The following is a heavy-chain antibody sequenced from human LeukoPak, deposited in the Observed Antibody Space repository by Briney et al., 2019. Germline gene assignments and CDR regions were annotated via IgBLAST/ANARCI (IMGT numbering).Heavy chain of an antibody. CDR2: INHSGST. J-gene: IGHJ6*02. V-gene: IGHV4-34*01. CDR1: GGSFSGYY. D-gene: IGHD5-18*01. Sequence: SETLSLTCAVYGGSFSGYYWSWIRQPPGKGLEWIGEINHSGSTNYNPSLKSRVTISVDTSKNQFSLKLSSVTAADTAVYYCARPSVRGYSYPYYYGMDVWGQGTTVTVSS. CDR3: ARPSVRGYSYPYYYGMDV.